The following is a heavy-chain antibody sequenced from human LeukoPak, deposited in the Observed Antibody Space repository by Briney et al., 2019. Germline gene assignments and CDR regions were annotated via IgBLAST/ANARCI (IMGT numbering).Heavy chain of an antibody. D-gene: IGHD6-13*01. J-gene: IGHJ4*02. Sequence: GGSLRLSCAASGFTFSNYGMNWVRQAPGKGLEWISYISSSSSLIYYADSVKGRFTISRDNAKNSLYLQMNSLRDEDTAVYYCARVGAAPGHFDYWGQGTQLTVSS. V-gene: IGHV3-48*02. CDR2: ISSSSSLI. CDR3: ARVGAAPGHFDY. CDR1: GFTFSNYG.